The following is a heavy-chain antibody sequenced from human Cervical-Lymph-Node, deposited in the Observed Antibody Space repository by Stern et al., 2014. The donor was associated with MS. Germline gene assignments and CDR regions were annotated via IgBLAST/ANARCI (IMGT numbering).Heavy chain of an antibody. CDR3: ARLIYGGTLVDHYHNMDV. V-gene: IGHV1-24*01. J-gene: IGHJ6*02. D-gene: IGHD3-3*01. Sequence: QVQLVESGAEVKKPGASVKVSCKVSGYTLSEFSIHWVRQPPGKGLELMGGVAPDDGEMIYAHKSLRRLTITADNSTDQPYLEVSRLRFEDTATYYCARLIYGGTLVDHYHNMDVWGQGTTVTVSS. CDR1: GYTLSEFS. CDR2: VAPDDGEM.